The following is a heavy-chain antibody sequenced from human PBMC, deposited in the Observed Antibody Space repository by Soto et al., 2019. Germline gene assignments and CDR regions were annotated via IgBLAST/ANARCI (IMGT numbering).Heavy chain of an antibody. D-gene: IGHD2-15*01. CDR3: ARGLLRIATSWFDP. J-gene: IGHJ5*02. CDR2: INGDGSDI. CDR1: VFTFSSYW. V-gene: IGHV3-74*01. Sequence: GSLRLSGAASVFTFSSYWMHWVRQVPGKGLVWVSRINGDGSDINYADSVKGRFTISRDNAKNTLYLQMNTLRAEDTAVYYCARGLLRIATSWFDPWGQGTLVTVSS.